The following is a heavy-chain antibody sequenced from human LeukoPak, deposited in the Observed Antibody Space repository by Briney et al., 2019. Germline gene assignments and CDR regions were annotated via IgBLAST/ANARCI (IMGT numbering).Heavy chain of an antibody. V-gene: IGHV3-7*03. CDR2: IKQDGSEK. J-gene: IGHJ4*02. D-gene: IGHD3-10*01. Sequence: PGGSLRLSCAASGFTFSSYWMSWVRQAPGKGLEWVANIKQDGSEKYYVDSVKGRFTISRDNAKNSLYLQMNSLRAEDTALYYCAKEYYYGSGSYGGFDYWGQGTLVTVSS. CDR1: GFTFSSYW. CDR3: AKEYYYGSGSYGGFDY.